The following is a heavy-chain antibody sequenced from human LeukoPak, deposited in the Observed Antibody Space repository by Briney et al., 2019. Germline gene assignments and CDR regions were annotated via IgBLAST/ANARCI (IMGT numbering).Heavy chain of an antibody. CDR2: IYYGGST. CDR1: GGSISSYY. CDR3: AREVGATRSYYYYGMDV. V-gene: IGHV4-59*12. D-gene: IGHD1-26*01. J-gene: IGHJ6*02. Sequence: SETLSLTCTVSGGSISSYYWSWIRQPPGKGLEWIGYIYYGGSTNYNPSLKSRATISVDTSKNQFSLKLSSVTAADTAVYYCAREVGATRSYYYYGMDVWGQGTTVTVSS.